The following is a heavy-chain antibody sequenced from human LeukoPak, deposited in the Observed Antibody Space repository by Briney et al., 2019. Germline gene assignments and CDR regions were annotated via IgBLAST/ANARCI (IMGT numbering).Heavy chain of an antibody. CDR3: ARDLGGLYYDSSGTDY. CDR2: IYYSGST. Sequence: PSETLSLTCTVSGGSISPYYWNWIRQPPGKWLEWIRFIYYSGSTNYNPSLKSRVTISIDTSKNQVSLNLSSVTAADTAVYYCARDLGGLYYDSSGTDYWGQGTLVTVSS. J-gene: IGHJ4*02. CDR1: GGSISPYY. D-gene: IGHD3-22*01. V-gene: IGHV4-59*12.